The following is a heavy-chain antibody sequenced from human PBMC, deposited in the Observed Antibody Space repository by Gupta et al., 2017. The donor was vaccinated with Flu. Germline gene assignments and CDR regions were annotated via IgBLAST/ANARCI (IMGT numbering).Heavy chain of an antibody. Sequence: EVQLLESGGGLAQPGGSLRLSCSASGFTFSDYAMTWVRQAPGKGLEWVLGISGSGGSKYSEDSVKGRFTISRDNSKNTLELQMNSLRAEDKDVYYCAKSSITVTRNYYYGLDVWVQGTTVNVS. CDR2: ISGSGGSK. CDR1: GFTFSDYA. V-gene: IGHV3-23*01. J-gene: IGHJ6*02. CDR3: AKSSITVTRNYYYGLDV. D-gene: IGHD3-3*01.